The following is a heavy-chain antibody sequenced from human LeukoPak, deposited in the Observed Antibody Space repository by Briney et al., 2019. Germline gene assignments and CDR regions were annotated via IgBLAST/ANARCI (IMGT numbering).Heavy chain of an antibody. CDR1: GFTFSSYE. CDR2: ISSSGTTR. J-gene: IGHJ5*02. Sequence: GGSLRLSCAASGFTFSSYEMNWVRQAPGKGLEWVSYISSSGTTRYYADSVKGRFTISRDNAKNSLYLQMNSLRAEDTAVHYCVRSYHPGGWFDPWGQGTLVTVSS. D-gene: IGHD2-21*01. V-gene: IGHV3-48*03. CDR3: VRSYHPGGWFDP.